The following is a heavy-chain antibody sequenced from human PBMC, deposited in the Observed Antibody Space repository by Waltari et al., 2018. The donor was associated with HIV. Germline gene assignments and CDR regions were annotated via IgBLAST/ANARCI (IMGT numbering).Heavy chain of an antibody. Sequence: DVHLVDSGRVLVQPGVSLILSCGVSGFIFCSCSMPGVRKAPGKGLECVGNVRQDESEKYDAVSVKGRFNISRDNVKNSLYLQMNDLRAEDTAVYYCARAMKQWKIGFRFDSWGQGTLVTVSS. V-gene: IGHV3-7*03. CDR3: ARAMKQWKIGFRFDS. CDR1: GFIFCSCS. J-gene: IGHJ5*01. CDR2: VRQDESEK. D-gene: IGHD6-19*01.